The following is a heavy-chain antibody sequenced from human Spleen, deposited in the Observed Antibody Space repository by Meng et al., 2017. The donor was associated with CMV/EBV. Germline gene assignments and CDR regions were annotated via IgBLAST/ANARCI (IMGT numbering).Heavy chain of an antibody. CDR3: STYSDNSGYPEGYFDN. Sequence: SGFTFSSYAMSGVRQAPGKGLEWFSAISGSGGSTYYADSVKGRFTISRDNSKKTLYLQMNSLRAEDTAIYYCSTYSDNSGYPEGYFDNWGQGTLVTVSS. J-gene: IGHJ4*02. D-gene: IGHD3-22*01. CDR2: ISGSGGST. V-gene: IGHV3-23*01. CDR1: GFTFSSYA.